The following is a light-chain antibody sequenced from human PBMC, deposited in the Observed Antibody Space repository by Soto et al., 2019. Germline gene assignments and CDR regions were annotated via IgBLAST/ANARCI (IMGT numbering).Light chain of an antibody. Sequence: QSALTQPASVSGSPGQSIAISCTGTNSDVGGYNYVSWYQHHPGKAPKLMIYEVSNRPSGVSNRFSGSKSGNTASLTISGLQAEDEADYYCSSYTTSTTWVFGGATKLTVL. J-gene: IGLJ3*02. CDR3: SSYTTSTTWV. CDR2: EVS. V-gene: IGLV2-14*01. CDR1: NSDVGGYNY.